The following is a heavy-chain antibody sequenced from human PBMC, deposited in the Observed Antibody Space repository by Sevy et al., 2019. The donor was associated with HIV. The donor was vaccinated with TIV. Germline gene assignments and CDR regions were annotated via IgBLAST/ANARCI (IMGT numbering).Heavy chain of an antibody. CDR2: IVVGSGNT. D-gene: IGHD3-10*01. CDR3: AAGVGSGSSLDYYGMDV. CDR1: GFTFTSSA. V-gene: IGHV1-58*01. J-gene: IGHJ6*02. Sequence: ASVKVSCKASGFTFTSSAVQWVRQARGQRLEWIGWIVVGSGNTNYAQKFQERVTITRDMSTSTAYMELSSLRSEDTAVYYCAAGVGSGSSLDYYGMDVWGQGTTVTVSS.